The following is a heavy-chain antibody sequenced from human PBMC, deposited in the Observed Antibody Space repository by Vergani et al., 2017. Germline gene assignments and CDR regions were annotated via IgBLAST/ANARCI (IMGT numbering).Heavy chain of an antibody. J-gene: IGHJ6*03. V-gene: IGHV1-69*02. CDR2: IIPILGIA. D-gene: IGHD2-15*01. Sequence: QVQLVQSGAEVKKPGSSVKVSCKASGGTFSSYTISWVRQAPGQGLEWMGRIIPILGIANYAQKFQGRVTITADKSTSTAYMELSSLRSEDTAVYYCARNGYCCGGSCYPLRSESYYYYMDVWGKGP. CDR3: ARNGYCCGGSCYPLRSESYYYYMDV. CDR1: GGTFSSYT.